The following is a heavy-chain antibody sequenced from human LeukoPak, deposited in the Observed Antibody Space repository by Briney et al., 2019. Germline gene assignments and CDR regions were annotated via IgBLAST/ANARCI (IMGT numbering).Heavy chain of an antibody. Sequence: ASVKVSCKASGYTFTSYAMHWVRQAPGQRLEWMGWINAGNGNTKYSQKFQGRVTITRDTSASTAYMELSSLRSEDTAVYYCARDTDSSGWYGVGYWGQGTLVTVSS. CDR1: GYTFTSYA. D-gene: IGHD6-19*01. J-gene: IGHJ4*02. CDR2: INAGNGNT. CDR3: ARDTDSSGWYGVGY. V-gene: IGHV1-3*01.